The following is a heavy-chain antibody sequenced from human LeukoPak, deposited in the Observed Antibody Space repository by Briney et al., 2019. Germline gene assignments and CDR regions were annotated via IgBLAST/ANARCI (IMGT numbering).Heavy chain of an antibody. CDR3: ARGRGFGELLIY. J-gene: IGHJ4*02. CDR2: INPNSGGT. CDR1: GYTFTGHY. Sequence: GASVKASCKASGYTFTGHYMHWVRQAPGQGLEWMGWINPNSGGTNYAQKFQGRVTMTRDTSISTAYMELSRLSSDDTAVYYCARGRGFGELLIYWGQGTLVTVSS. D-gene: IGHD3-10*01. V-gene: IGHV1-2*02.